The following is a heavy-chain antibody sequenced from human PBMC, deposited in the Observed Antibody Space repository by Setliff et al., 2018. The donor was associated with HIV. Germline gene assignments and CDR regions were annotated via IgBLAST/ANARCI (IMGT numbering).Heavy chain of an antibody. CDR1: GFTFSNY. CDR3: AKGVKWLDP. CDR2: IYSDGRT. Sequence: LRLSCAASGFTFSNYMTWVRQAPGKGLEWVSVIYSDGRTYYADPVKGLFTISRDDSKNMVHLEMNGLRPEDTAVYYCAKGVKWLDPWGQGALVTVSS. J-gene: IGHJ5*02. D-gene: IGHD3-16*01. V-gene: IGHV3-53*01.